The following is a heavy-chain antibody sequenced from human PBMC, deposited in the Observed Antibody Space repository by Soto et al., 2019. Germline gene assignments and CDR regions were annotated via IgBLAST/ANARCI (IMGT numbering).Heavy chain of an antibody. V-gene: IGHV4-31*03. Sequence: TLSLTCIVSGGSITGAYYWNWIRQHPGKGLEWIGSIHYRGSTYYNPSLQSRITISLDRSNNQFSLNLSSVTAADTAVYYCARVRDSFGLDVWGQGTTVTVSS. CDR3: ARVRDSFGLDV. CDR2: IHYRGST. D-gene: IGHD2-15*01. J-gene: IGHJ6*02. CDR1: GGSITGAYY.